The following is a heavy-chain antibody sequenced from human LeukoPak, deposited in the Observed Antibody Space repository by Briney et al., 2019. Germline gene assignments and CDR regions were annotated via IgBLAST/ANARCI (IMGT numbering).Heavy chain of an antibody. D-gene: IGHD5-18*01. Sequence: SETLSLTCAVYGGSFSGYYWSWIRQPPGKGLEWIGEINHSGSTNYNPSLKSRVTISVDTSKNQFSLKLSSVTAADTAMYYCARGKGLPPHSGRFDPWGQGTLVTVSS. V-gene: IGHV4-34*01. J-gene: IGHJ5*02. CDR2: INHSGST. CDR3: ARGKGLPPHSGRFDP. CDR1: GGSFSGYY.